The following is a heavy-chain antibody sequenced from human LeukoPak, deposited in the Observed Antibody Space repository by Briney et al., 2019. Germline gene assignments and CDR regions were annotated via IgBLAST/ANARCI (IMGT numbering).Heavy chain of an antibody. CDR2: IKQDGSEK. Sequence: GGSLRLSCAASRFTFSSYWMSWVRQAPGKGLEWVANIKQDGSEKYYVDSVKGRFTISRDNAKNSLYLQMNSLRAEDTAVYYCARAPGYCSGGSCYRYYYGMDVWGQGTTVPVSS. J-gene: IGHJ6*02. V-gene: IGHV3-7*01. CDR1: RFTFSSYW. D-gene: IGHD2-15*01. CDR3: ARAPGYCSGGSCYRYYYGMDV.